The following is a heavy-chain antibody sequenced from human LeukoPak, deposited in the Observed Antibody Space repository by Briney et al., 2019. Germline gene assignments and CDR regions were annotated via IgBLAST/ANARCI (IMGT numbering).Heavy chain of an antibody. Sequence: GGSLRLSCAASGFTVSNYAMYWVRQAPGKGLEWVSAISGRDDSTYYADTVKGRFTISRDTSKNTLFLQMNSLRAEDTAVYYCAKWGDYDILTGYYDPDYWGQGTLVTVSS. CDR1: GFTVSNYA. D-gene: IGHD3-9*01. J-gene: IGHJ4*02. CDR2: ISGRDDST. V-gene: IGHV3-23*01. CDR3: AKWGDYDILTGYYDPDY.